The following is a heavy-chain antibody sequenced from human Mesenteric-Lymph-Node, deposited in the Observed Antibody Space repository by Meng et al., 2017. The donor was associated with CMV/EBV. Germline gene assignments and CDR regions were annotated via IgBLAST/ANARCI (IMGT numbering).Heavy chain of an antibody. V-gene: IGHV3-48*03. Sequence: GESLKISCAASGFTFSSYEMNWVRQAPGKGLEWVSYISSSDTIYYADSVKGRFTISRDSAKNSLYLQMNSLRAEDTAVYYCAKDRPGAFDIWGQGTMVTVSS. CDR2: ISSSDTI. D-gene: IGHD3-10*01. J-gene: IGHJ3*02. CDR3: AKDRPGAFDI. CDR1: GFTFSSYE.